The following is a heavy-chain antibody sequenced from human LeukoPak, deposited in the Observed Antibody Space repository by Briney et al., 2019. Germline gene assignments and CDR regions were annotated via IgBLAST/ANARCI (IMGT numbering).Heavy chain of an antibody. CDR3: ARLMPGMASRVDY. CDR1: GGSFSGYY. V-gene: IGHV4-34*01. D-gene: IGHD2-2*01. CDR2: INHSGST. J-gene: IGHJ4*02. Sequence: SETLSLTCAVYGGSFSGYYWSWIRQPPGKGLEWIGEINHSGSTNYNPSLKSRVTISVDTSKNQFSLKLSSVSAADTAVYYCARLMPGMASRVDYWGQGTLVTVSS.